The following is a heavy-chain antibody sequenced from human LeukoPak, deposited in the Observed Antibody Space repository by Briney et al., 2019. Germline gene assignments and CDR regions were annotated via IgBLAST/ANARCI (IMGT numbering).Heavy chain of an antibody. J-gene: IGHJ4*02. CDR1: GFTFSSYS. V-gene: IGHV3-48*01. CDR3: ARSRAGYYFDY. CDR2: ITSSGSSI. Sequence: GGSLRLSCAASGFTFSSYSMNWVRQAPGKGLEWLSCITSSGSSIYYADSVKGRFTISKDNAKNSLYLQMNSLRAEDTAVYYCARSRAGYYFDYWGRGTLVTVSS.